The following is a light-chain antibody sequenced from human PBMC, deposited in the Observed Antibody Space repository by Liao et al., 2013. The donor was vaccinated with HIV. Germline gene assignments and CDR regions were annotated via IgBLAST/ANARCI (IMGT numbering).Light chain of an antibody. J-gene: IGLJ2*01. V-gene: IGLV3-1*01. CDR3: QAWDSSTANVV. Sequence: SYDLTQPPSVSVSPGQTATITCSGDRLGDKFVSWYQQKPGQSPVVVIYQDSKRPSGMPERFSGSNSGNTATLSISGTQAMDEADYYCQAWDSSTANVVFGGGTKLTVL. CDR1: RLGDKF. CDR2: QDS.